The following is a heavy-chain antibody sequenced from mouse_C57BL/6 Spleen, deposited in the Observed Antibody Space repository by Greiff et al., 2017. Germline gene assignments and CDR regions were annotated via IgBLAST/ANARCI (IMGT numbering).Heavy chain of an antibody. V-gene: IGHV7-3*01. D-gene: IGHD1-1*01. CDR3: ARSSYYYGSSYDWYFDV. CDR1: GFTFTDYY. Sequence: EVKLEESGGGLVQPGGSLSLSCAASGFTFTDYYMSWVRQPPGKALEWLGFIRNKANGYTTEYSASVKGRFTISRDNSQSILYLQMNALRAEDSATYYCARSSYYYGSSYDWYFDVWGTGTTVTVSS. J-gene: IGHJ1*03. CDR2: IRNKANGYTT.